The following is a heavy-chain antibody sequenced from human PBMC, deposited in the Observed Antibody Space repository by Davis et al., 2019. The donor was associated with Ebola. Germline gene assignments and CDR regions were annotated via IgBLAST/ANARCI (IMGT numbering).Heavy chain of an antibody. CDR3: AREGMGGSFDY. CDR2: VNSDGSDT. Sequence: GESLKISCAASGFTFSSYWMHWVRQAPGKGLVWVSRVNSDGSDTSYADSVKGQFTISSDNAKNTLYLQMNSLRAEDTAVYYCAREGMGGSFDYWGQGTLVTVSS. CDR1: GFTFSSYW. J-gene: IGHJ4*02. D-gene: IGHD1-26*01. V-gene: IGHV3-74*01.